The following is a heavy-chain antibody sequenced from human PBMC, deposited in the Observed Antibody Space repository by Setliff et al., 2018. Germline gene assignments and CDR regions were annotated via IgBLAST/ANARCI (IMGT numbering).Heavy chain of an antibody. CDR1: GGSLRDSAIF. D-gene: IGHD3-10*01. V-gene: IGHV4-39*01. CDR3: ARHVGIRGRGYNYYYYYMDV. CDR2: TYYNGDT. J-gene: IGHJ6*03. Sequence: PSETLFLTCTVSGGSLRDSAIFWGWIRQPPGKGLEWIGSTYYNGDTYHNPSLKSRVTMSVDTSRNQFSLKLSSVTAADTALYYCARHVGIRGRGYNYYYYYMDVWGKGTTVTVS.